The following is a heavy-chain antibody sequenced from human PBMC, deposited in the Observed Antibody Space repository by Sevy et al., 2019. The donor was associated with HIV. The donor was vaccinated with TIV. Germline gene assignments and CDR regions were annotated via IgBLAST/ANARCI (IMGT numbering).Heavy chain of an antibody. V-gene: IGHV3-33*01. CDR2: IQYDGSIK. Sequence: GGSLRLSCVASGFNFNSHGMHWVRQAPGKGLEWVSVIQYDGSIKDYADSVKGRFTISRENSKNTLYLQMDSLGAGDTAIYYGAGERSRNFFGSFDFGGQGTLVTVSS. CDR3: AGERSRNFFGSFDF. J-gene: IGHJ4*02. D-gene: IGHD1-7*01. CDR1: GFNFNSHG.